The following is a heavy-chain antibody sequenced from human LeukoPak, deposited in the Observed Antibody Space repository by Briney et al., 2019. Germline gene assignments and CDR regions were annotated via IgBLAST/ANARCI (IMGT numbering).Heavy chain of an antibody. CDR1: GFTFSSYW. CDR3: ARGNSFDY. J-gene: IGHJ4*02. Sequence: QTGGSLRLSCAASGFTFSSYWISWVRQAPGKGLEWVANIHQDGGQKFYVDSVEGRFTISRDNAKDSVYLHMNSLRADDTAVYYCARGNSFDYWGQGTLVTVSS. D-gene: IGHD1-1*01. V-gene: IGHV3-7*01. CDR2: IHQDGGQK.